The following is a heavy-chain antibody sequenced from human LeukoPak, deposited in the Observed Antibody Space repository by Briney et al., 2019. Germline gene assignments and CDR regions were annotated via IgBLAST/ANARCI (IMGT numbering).Heavy chain of an antibody. V-gene: IGHV4-39*07. D-gene: IGHD1-26*01. CDR1: GVFIASSDDY. CDR3: ARVPVNIWENWFDP. J-gene: IGHJ5*02. Sequence: SETLSLTCSVSGVFIASSDDYWAWIRQPPGKGLEWIGNIYYTGSTYYNPSLKSRVTISVDTSKNQFSLKLSSVTAADTAVYYCARVPVNIWENWFDPWGQGTLVTVSS. CDR2: IYYTGST.